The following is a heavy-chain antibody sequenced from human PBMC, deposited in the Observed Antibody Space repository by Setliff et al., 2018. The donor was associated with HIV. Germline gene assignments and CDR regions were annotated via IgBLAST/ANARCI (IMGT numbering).Heavy chain of an antibody. CDR1: GFTFSSHN. V-gene: IGHV3-21*06. D-gene: IGHD2-21*02. CDR2: ISPSGAYI. J-gene: IGHJ6*03. CDR3: AGGDTTPIYPNYMDV. Sequence: PGGSLRLSCAASGFTFSSHNMNWVRQVPGQGLEWVSSISPSGAYISYADSMKGRFTISRDNAKNSLYLQMNSLAVEDTAVYYCAGGDTTPIYPNYMDVWGKGTTVTVSS.